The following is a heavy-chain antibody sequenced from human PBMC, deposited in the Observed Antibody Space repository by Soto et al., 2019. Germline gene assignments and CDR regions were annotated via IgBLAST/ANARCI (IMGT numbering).Heavy chain of an antibody. Sequence: QVPLVQSGAEVKKPGASVKVSCKASGYTFTSYDINWVRQATGQGLERMGWMNPNSGNTGYAQKFQGRVTMTRNTSISTADMELSSLRSEDTAVYYCARGASGAQYCSSTSCYRDAYFDFWGQGAQVTVSS. CDR1: GYTFTSYD. CDR2: MNPNSGNT. D-gene: IGHD2-2*01. CDR3: ARGASGAQYCSSTSCYRDAYFDF. J-gene: IGHJ4*02. V-gene: IGHV1-8*01.